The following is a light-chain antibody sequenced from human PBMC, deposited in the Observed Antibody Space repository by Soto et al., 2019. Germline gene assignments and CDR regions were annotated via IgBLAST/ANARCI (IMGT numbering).Light chain of an antibody. CDR3: AAWDDSLSGSYV. V-gene: IGLV1-47*02. Sequence: QSVLAQPPSASGTPGQRVTISCSGSSSNIGTNYVYWYQQLPGTAPKLLIYSNNQRPPGVPDRFSGSKSGTSASLAISGLRSEDEGDYHCAAWDDSLSGSYVFGTGTKVTVL. J-gene: IGLJ1*01. CDR1: SSNIGTNY. CDR2: SNN.